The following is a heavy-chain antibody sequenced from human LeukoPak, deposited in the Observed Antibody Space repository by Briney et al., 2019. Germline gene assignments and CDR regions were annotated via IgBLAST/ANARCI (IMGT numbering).Heavy chain of an antibody. Sequence: PGRSLRLFCAVSVFTFGSYGMHCVRESPGKGLEGVAVVSYDGNDEYYADSVKGRFTISRDNSKNTLYLQVNSLRDEDTAVYYCAKDRTHCSGGSCFGMDVWGQGTTVTVSS. J-gene: IGHJ6*02. CDR1: VFTFGSYG. V-gene: IGHV3-30*18. D-gene: IGHD2-15*01. CDR3: AKDRTHCSGGSCFGMDV. CDR2: VSYDGNDE.